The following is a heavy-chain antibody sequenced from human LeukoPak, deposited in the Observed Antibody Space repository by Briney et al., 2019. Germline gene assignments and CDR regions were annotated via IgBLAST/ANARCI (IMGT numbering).Heavy chain of an antibody. V-gene: IGHV3-23*01. CDR2: ISGSGGIT. CDR1: GFTFSSYA. Sequence: GGSLRLSCAASGFTFSSYAMSWVRQAPGKGLEWVSAISGSGGITYYADSVKGRFTISRDNSKNTMYLQMNSLRAEDTAVYYCAKDSNYDFWSGEQFDPWGQGTLVTVSS. CDR3: AKDSNYDFWSGEQFDP. D-gene: IGHD3-3*01. J-gene: IGHJ5*02.